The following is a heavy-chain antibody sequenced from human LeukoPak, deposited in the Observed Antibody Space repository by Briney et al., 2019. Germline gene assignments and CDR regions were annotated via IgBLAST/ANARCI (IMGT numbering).Heavy chain of an antibody. D-gene: IGHD2-21*01. V-gene: IGHV3-7*01. CDR2: IKEDGSDK. Sequence: PGGSLRLSCLASGFTFSNSWMTWVRQAPGRGLEWVANIKEDGSDKQYVDSVRGRFTISRDNAKNSLYLQMNSLRAEDTAVYYCARTVISGAFDIWGQGTMVTVSS. J-gene: IGHJ3*02. CDR3: ARTVISGAFDI. CDR1: GFTFSNSW.